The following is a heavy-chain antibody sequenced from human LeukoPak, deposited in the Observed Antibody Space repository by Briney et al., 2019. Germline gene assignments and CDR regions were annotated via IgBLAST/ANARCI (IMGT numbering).Heavy chain of an antibody. CDR3: ARAGYSSSRAAFDI. Sequence: GGSLRLSCAASGFTFSSYSMNWVRQVPGKGLEWVSYISSSSSTIYYADSVKGRFTISRDNAKNSLYLQMNSLRAEDTAVYYCARAGYSSSRAAFDIWGQGTMVTVSS. V-gene: IGHV3-48*01. D-gene: IGHD6-6*01. J-gene: IGHJ3*02. CDR1: GFTFSSYS. CDR2: ISSSSSTI.